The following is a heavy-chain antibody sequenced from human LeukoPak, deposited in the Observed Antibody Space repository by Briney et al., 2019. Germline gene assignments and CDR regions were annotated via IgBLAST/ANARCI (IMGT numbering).Heavy chain of an antibody. V-gene: IGHV4-38-2*02. CDR1: GYSISSGYY. D-gene: IGHD3-3*01. Sequence: SETLSLTCTVSGYSISSGYYWGWIRQPPGKGLEWIGHIFHSGSANHNSSLESRVTISVDTSKNQFSLKLTSVTAADTAVYYCARIYDFWSGYLDYWGQGTLVTVSS. J-gene: IGHJ4*02. CDR3: ARIYDFWSGYLDY. CDR2: IFHSGSA.